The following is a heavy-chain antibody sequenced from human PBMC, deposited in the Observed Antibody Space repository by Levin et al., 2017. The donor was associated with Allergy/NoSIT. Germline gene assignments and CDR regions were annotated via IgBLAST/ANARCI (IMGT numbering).Heavy chain of an antibody. J-gene: IGHJ5*01. CDR3: ARQGSWEIPEQGFDS. CDR1: GDSIKTRNYY. D-gene: IGHD1-26*01. Sequence: SQTLSLTCSVSGDSIKTRNYYWGWVRQAPGKGLEWIGCVYYSGRTFYKPSLNSRLIMSIDTSRNQFSLRLSSVTASDTAVYYCARQGSWEIPEQGFDSWGQGRLVTVSS. CDR2: VYYSGRT. V-gene: IGHV4-39*01.